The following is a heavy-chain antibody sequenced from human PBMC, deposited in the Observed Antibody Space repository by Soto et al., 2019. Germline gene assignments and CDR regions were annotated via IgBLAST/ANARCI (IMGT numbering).Heavy chain of an antibody. D-gene: IGHD3-10*01. CDR2: ISGSGGTT. V-gene: IGHV3-23*01. CDR1: GFTFNSYA. Sequence: EVQLLESGGGLVQPGGSLRLSCGGSGFTFNSYAMTWVRQAPGKGLEWVSAISGSGGTTYYANSVKGRFTISRDQSKDTXXLXXXXXXXXDTAIYYCAKDRHYGSGTYSDSYLDYWGQGTLVTVSS. CDR3: AKDRHYGSGTYSDSYLDY. J-gene: IGHJ4*02.